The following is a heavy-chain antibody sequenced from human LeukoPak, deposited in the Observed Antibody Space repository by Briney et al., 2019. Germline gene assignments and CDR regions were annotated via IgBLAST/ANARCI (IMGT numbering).Heavy chain of an antibody. Sequence: ASVKVSCKASGYTFTGYYMHWVRQAPAQGLEWMGWINPNSGGTNYAQKFQGRVTMTRDTSISTAYMELSRLRSDDTAVYYCAREIKDSSGYYGDYFDYWGQGTLVTVSS. V-gene: IGHV1-2*02. J-gene: IGHJ4*02. CDR1: GYTFTGYY. CDR2: INPNSGGT. CDR3: AREIKDSSGYYGDYFDY. D-gene: IGHD3-22*01.